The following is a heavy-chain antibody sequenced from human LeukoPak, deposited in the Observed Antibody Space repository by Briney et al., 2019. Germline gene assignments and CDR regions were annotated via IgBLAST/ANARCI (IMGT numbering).Heavy chain of an antibody. CDR3: ARVRYSGSFRMDV. CDR2: INSGGSST. V-gene: IGHV3-74*01. J-gene: IGHJ6*04. D-gene: IGHD6-13*01. Sequence: PGGSLRLSCAASGFTFSSYWMHWVRQAPGKGLVWVSRINSGGSSTSYADSVKGRFTISRDNAKNTLYLQMNSLRAEDTAVYYCARVRYSGSFRMDVWGKGTTVTVSS. CDR1: GFTFSSYW.